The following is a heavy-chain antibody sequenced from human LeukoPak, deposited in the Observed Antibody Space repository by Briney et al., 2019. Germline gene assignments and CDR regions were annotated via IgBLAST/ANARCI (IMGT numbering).Heavy chain of an antibody. CDR3: ARNSRDGDNWEYHYFDY. J-gene: IGHJ4*02. D-gene: IGHD5-24*01. Sequence: PSETLSLTCTVSGGSISTYYWSWIRQPAGKGLEWIGRFYSSGSADYNPSLKSRVTMSVDTSKNQFSLKLNSVTAADTAVYYCARNSRDGDNWEYHYFDYWGQGTLVTVSS. CDR1: GGSISTYY. CDR2: FYSSGSA. V-gene: IGHV4-4*07.